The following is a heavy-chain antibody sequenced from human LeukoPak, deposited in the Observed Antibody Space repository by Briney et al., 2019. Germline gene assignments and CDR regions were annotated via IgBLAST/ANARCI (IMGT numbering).Heavy chain of an antibody. CDR3: ARGSPNCGGDCYSDY. D-gene: IGHD2-21*02. Sequence: VASVKVSCTASGYTFTSYGISWVRQAPGQGLEWVGWISAYNGNTNYAQKLQGRVTMTTDTSTSTAYMELRSLRSDDTAVYYCARGSPNCGGDCYSDYWGQGTLVTVSS. V-gene: IGHV1-18*01. CDR2: ISAYNGNT. CDR1: GYTFTSYG. J-gene: IGHJ4*02.